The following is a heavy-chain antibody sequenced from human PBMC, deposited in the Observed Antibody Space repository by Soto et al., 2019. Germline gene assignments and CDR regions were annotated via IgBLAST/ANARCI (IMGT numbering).Heavy chain of an antibody. Sequence: GGSLRLSCAASGFTFSSYGMHWVRQAPGKGLEWVAVIWYDGSNKYYADSVKGRFTISRDNSKNTLYLQMNSLRAEDTAVYYCARDVSIAVAGTDYWGQGTLVTAPQ. D-gene: IGHD6-19*01. CDR1: GFTFSSYG. J-gene: IGHJ4*02. CDR3: ARDVSIAVAGTDY. CDR2: IWYDGSNK. V-gene: IGHV3-33*01.